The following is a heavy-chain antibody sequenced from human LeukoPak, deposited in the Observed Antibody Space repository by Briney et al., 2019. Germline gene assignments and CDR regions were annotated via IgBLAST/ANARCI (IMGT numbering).Heavy chain of an antibody. D-gene: IGHD5-24*01. CDR1: GGSISSYY. V-gene: IGHV4-59*01. Sequence: SETLSLTCTVSGGSISSYYWSWIQQPPGKGLEWIGYIYYSGSTNYNPSLKSRVTISVDTSKNQFSLKLSSVTAADTAVYYCARAMAGLDPWGQGTLVTVSS. CDR3: ARAMAGLDP. CDR2: IYYSGST. J-gene: IGHJ5*02.